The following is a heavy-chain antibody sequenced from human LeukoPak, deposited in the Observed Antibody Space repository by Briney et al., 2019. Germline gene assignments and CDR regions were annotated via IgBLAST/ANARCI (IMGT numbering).Heavy chain of an antibody. D-gene: IGHD5-18*01. CDR1: GYSFTSYW. Sequence: GESLKISCKGSGYSFTSYWIGWVRQMPGKDLEWMGIIYPGDSDTRYSPSFQGQVTISADKSMSTAYLHWSSLNASDTAMYNRARAVDTAMVSWFDPGGQGTLVSVSS. CDR3: ARAVDTAMVSWFDP. J-gene: IGHJ5*02. CDR2: IYPGDSDT. V-gene: IGHV5-51*01.